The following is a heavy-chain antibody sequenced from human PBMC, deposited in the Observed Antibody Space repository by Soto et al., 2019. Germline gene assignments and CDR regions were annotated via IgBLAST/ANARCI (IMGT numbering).Heavy chain of an antibody. CDR1: GGSISSYY. D-gene: IGHD4-17*01. CDR2: IYYSGST. CDR3: ASHYGDYHRNWFDP. J-gene: IGHJ5*02. Sequence: SETLSLTCTVSGGSISSYYWSWIRQPPGKGLEWIGYIYYSGSTNYNPSLKSRVTISVDTSKNQFSLKLSSVTAADTAVYYCASHYGDYHRNWFDPWGQGTLVTVS. V-gene: IGHV4-59*01.